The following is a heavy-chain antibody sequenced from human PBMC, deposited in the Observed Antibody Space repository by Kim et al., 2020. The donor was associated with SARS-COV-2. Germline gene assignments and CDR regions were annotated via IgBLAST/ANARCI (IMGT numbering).Heavy chain of an antibody. CDR3: TNLYS. CDR1: GLPFSSQW. J-gene: IGHJ4*02. V-gene: IGHV3-74*01. Sequence: GGSLRLSCAVSGLPFSSQWMHWARQLPGKGLVWVSRMKNDGGITNYADSVKGRFTISRDNAKNTLYLQMNSLRAEDTAVYYCTNLYSWGQGTLVTV. CDR2: MKNDGGIT.